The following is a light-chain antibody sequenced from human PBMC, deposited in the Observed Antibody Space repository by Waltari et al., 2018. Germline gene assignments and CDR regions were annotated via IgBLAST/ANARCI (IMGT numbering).Light chain of an antibody. J-gene: IGLJ3*02. CDR3: SSYTSSSTPNWV. Sequence: QSALTQPASVSGSPGQSITIPCTGTSSHVGGYNYVSWYQQHPGKAPKLMIYDVSNRPSGVSNRFSGSKSGNTASLTISGLQAEDEADYYCSSYTSSSTPNWVFGGGTKLTVL. V-gene: IGLV2-14*03. CDR2: DVS. CDR1: SSHVGGYNY.